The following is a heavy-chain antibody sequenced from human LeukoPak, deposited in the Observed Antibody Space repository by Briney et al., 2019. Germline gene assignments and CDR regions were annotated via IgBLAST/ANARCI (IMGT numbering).Heavy chain of an antibody. D-gene: IGHD3-16*01. V-gene: IGHV4-59*08. CDR3: ASPNYDYVWGSYPDSCWFDP. CDR1: GGSISSYY. CDR2: IYYSGST. Sequence: PSETLSLTCTVSGGSISSYYWSWIRQPPGKGLEWIGYIYYSGSTNYNPSLKSRVTISVDTSKNQFSLKLSSVTAADTAVYYCASPNYDYVWGSYPDSCWFDPWGQGTLVTVSS. J-gene: IGHJ5*02.